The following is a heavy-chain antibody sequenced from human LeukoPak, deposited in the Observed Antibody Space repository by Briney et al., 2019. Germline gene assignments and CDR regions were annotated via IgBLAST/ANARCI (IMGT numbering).Heavy chain of an antibody. J-gene: IGHJ4*02. CDR2: INSDGSST. CDR1: GFTFSSYW. V-gene: IGHV3-74*01. CDR3: ATSRVFDY. Sequence: GGSLRLSCAASGFTFSSYWMYWVRHAPGKGLVWVSRINSDGSSTSYADSVKGRFTISRDNAENSLYLQMNSLKAEDTAVYYCATSRVFDYWGQGALVIVSS.